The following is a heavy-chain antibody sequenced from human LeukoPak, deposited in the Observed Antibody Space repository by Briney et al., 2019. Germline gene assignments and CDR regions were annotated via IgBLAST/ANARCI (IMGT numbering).Heavy chain of an antibody. CDR3: ARRSGTYSKAYDS. Sequence: GESLKISCEASGYTFTNYWIARMRQMPGKGLEWMGSVYPGDSDVRYSPSFIGRVTLSDDKSISIVHLQWSSLEASDTAIYYCARRSGTYSKAYDSWGQGTLVTVSS. V-gene: IGHV5-51*01. CDR1: GYTFTNYW. D-gene: IGHD1-26*01. J-gene: IGHJ5*01. CDR2: VYPGDSDV.